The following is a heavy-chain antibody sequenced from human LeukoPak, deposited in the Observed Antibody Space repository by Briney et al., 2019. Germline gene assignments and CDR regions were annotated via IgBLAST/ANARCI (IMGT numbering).Heavy chain of an antibody. CDR2: ISSSGNYI. CDR3: ARAADNWVFYYFDY. Sequence: GGSLRLSCAASGFPFSTYTMNWVRQAPGKGLEWVSSISSSGNYISYADSVKGRFTISRDNSKNTLYLQMNSLRAEDTAVYYCARAADNWVFYYFDYWGQGTLVTVSS. D-gene: IGHD3-16*01. J-gene: IGHJ4*02. V-gene: IGHV3-21*01. CDR1: GFPFSTYT.